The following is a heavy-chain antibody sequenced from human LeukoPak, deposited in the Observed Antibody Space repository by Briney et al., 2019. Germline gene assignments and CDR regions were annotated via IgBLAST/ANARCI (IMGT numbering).Heavy chain of an antibody. CDR1: GGSISSSSYY. V-gene: IGHV4-39*01. J-gene: IGHJ5*02. CDR3: ARPSGVQLEQPFDP. Sequence: SETLSLTCTVSGGSISSSSYYWGWTRQPPGKGLEWIGSIYYSGSTYYNPSLKSRVTISVDTSKNQFSLKLSSVTAADTAVYYCARPSGVQLEQPFDPWGQGTLVTVSS. D-gene: IGHD1/OR15-1a*01. CDR2: IYYSGST.